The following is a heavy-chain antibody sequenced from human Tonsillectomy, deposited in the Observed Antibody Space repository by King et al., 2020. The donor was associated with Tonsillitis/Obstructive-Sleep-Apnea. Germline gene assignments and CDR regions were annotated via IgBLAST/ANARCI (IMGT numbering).Heavy chain of an antibody. CDR2: INHSGST. V-gene: IGHV4-34*01. Sequence: VQLQQWGAGLLKPSEPLSLPCGVYGVSFSGYYWSWIRQPPGKGLEWIGEINHSGSTNYSPSLKTRVTISIDTSKNQFSLRLSSVTAADTAVYYCARVGVTIFGVVKAFDIWGQGTMVTVSS. J-gene: IGHJ3*02. CDR1: GVSFSGYY. CDR3: ARVGVTIFGVVKAFDI. D-gene: IGHD3-3*01.